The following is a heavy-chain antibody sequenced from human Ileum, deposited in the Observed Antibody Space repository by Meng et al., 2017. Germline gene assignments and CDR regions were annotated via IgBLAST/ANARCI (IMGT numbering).Heavy chain of an antibody. D-gene: IGHD3-22*01. Sequence: QLQLQESGPGLVKPSETQSLTCTVSGGSISNTNYYWDWIRQPPGKGLEWVGSTYYNGNTYYNPSLKSRVTISIDTSKNQFSLKLSSVTAADTAVYYCARYNYYDSSGHSNFDYWGQGTLVTVSS. CDR2: TYYNGNT. J-gene: IGHJ4*02. CDR3: ARYNYYDSSGHSNFDY. CDR1: GGSISNTNYY. V-gene: IGHV4-39*01.